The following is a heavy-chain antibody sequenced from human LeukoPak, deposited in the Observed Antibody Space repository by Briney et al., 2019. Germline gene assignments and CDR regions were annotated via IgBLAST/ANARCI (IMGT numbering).Heavy chain of an antibody. CDR2: IIPIFSTA. Sequence: SVKVSCKASGGTFSSYAISWVRQAPGQGLEWMGGIIPIFSTANYAQKFQGRVTITADESTSTAYMELSSLRSEDTAVYYCARVHSSSYYFDYWGQGTLVTVSS. J-gene: IGHJ4*02. D-gene: IGHD6-6*01. CDR3: ARVHSSSYYFDY. CDR1: GGTFSSYA. V-gene: IGHV1-69*01.